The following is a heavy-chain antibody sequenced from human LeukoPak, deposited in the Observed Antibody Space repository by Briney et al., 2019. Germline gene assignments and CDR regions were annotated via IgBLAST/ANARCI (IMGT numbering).Heavy chain of an antibody. D-gene: IGHD2/OR15-2a*01. CDR1: GYTFTSYY. J-gene: IGHJ4*02. Sequence: ASVTVSCKASGYTFTSYYMHWVRQAPGQGLEWMGWINPNSGGTNYAQKFQGRVTMTRDTSISTAYMELSSLRSEDTAVYYCARGGSRAPYFGDYWGQGTLVTVSS. V-gene: IGHV1-2*02. CDR3: ARGGSRAPYFGDY. CDR2: INPNSGGT.